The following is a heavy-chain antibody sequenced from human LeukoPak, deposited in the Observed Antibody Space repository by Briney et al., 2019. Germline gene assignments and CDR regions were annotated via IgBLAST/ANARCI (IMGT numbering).Heavy chain of an antibody. D-gene: IGHD2-21*01. V-gene: IGHV3-23*01. J-gene: IGHJ4*02. CDR1: GFTFSSYA. Sequence: GGSLRLSCAASGFTFSSYAMSWVRQAPGKGLEWVSAISGSGGSTYYADSVKGRFTISRDNSKNMVYLQMSSLTVEDTAVYYCAVIVGRRDLFDRWGQGTLVTVSS. CDR2: ISGSGGST. CDR3: AVIVGRRDLFDR.